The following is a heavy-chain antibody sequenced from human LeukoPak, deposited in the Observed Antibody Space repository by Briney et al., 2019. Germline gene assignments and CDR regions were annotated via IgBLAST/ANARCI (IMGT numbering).Heavy chain of an antibody. CDR1: GFMFSDYF. Sequence: PGGSLRLSCAASGFMFSDYFMSWIRQAREKELEWISYISSNSKYTKYADSVKGRFTISRDNAKKSLYPQMNSLRAEDTAVYYCARDNGNKYYFDYWGQGTLVTVSS. CDR2: ISSNSKYT. CDR3: ARDNGNKYYFDY. D-gene: IGHD2-8*01. J-gene: IGHJ4*02. V-gene: IGHV3-11*05.